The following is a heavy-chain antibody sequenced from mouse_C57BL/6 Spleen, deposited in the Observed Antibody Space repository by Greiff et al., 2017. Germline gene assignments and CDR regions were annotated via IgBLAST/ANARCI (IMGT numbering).Heavy chain of an antibody. D-gene: IGHD3-1*01. CDR2: IDPSDSYT. CDR1: GFTFTSYW. Sequence: VQLLQPGAELVKPGASVKLSCKASGFTFTSYWMQWVKQRPGPGREWIGEIDPSDSYTNYNQQFKGQATLTVDTASSTAYMQLSSLTSEDPAVYYCARLGPENYYAMDYWGQGTSVTVSS. J-gene: IGHJ4*01. CDR3: ARLGPENYYAMDY. V-gene: IGHV1-50*01.